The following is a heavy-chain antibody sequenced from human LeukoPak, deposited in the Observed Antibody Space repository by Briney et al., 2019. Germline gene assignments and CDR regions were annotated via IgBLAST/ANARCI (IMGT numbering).Heavy chain of an antibody. CDR1: GFTFDDYG. V-gene: IGHV3-20*04. J-gene: IGHJ4*02. Sequence: GGSLRLSCAASGFTFDDYGMSWVRQAPGKGLEWVSGINWNGGSTGNADSVKGRFTISRDNAKNSLYLQMNSLRVEDTAVYYCARAHNWKYGTFDYWGQGTLVTVSS. D-gene: IGHD1-7*01. CDR2: INWNGGST. CDR3: ARAHNWKYGTFDY.